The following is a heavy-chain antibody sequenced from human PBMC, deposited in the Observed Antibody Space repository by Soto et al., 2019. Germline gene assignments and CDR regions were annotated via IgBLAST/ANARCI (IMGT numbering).Heavy chain of an antibody. V-gene: IGHV1-3*01. D-gene: IGHD3-10*01. CDR2: INAGNGNT. J-gene: IGHJ5*02. Sequence: QVQLVQPGAEVKKPGASVKVSGKASGYTLTSYAMHWVRQAPGQRLEWMGWINAGNGNTKYSQKFQGRVTIPRDTSASTAYMELSSLRSEDTALYYWGRVSGLNWFDPWGQGTLVTVSS. CDR3: GRVSGLNWFDP. CDR1: GYTLTSYA.